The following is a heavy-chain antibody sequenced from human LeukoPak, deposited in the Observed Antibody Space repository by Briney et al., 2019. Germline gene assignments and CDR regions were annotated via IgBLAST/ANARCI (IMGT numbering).Heavy chain of an antibody. Sequence: SETLSLTCTVSGGSISSYYWNWIRQPPGKGLEWIGYIFYSGSTNYNPSLKGRVTISVDTSKNQFSLKLNSVTAADTAVYYCARGRPIDYWGQGTLVTVSS. J-gene: IGHJ4*02. CDR3: ARGRPIDY. CDR1: GGSISSYY. V-gene: IGHV4-59*01. CDR2: IFYSGST.